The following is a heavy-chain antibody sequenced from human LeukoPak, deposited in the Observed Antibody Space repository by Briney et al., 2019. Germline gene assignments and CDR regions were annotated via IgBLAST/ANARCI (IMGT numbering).Heavy chain of an antibody. Sequence: GASVNVSCKASGYTFTGYYMHWVRQAPGQGLEWMGWINPNSGGTNYAQKSQGRVTMTRDTSISTAYMELSRLRSDDTAVYYCARTRPRLGERCPFGPWGQGTLVTVSS. D-gene: IGHD5-24*01. V-gene: IGHV1-2*02. CDR3: ARTRPRLGERCPFGP. J-gene: IGHJ5*02. CDR2: INPNSGGT. CDR1: GYTFTGYY.